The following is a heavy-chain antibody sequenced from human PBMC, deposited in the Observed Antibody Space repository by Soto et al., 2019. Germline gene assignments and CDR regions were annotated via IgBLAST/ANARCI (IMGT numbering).Heavy chain of an antibody. V-gene: IGHV3-74*01. CDR2: INSDGSTI. CDR1: GFNFGPFW. CDR3: ARGGIGYCTGGSCYYTAFDI. D-gene: IGHD2-15*01. J-gene: IGHJ3*02. Sequence: GGSLRLSCTASGFNFGPFWMHWVRQVPGKGLVWVSHINSDGSTIVYADSVKGRFTISRDNAKSTLFLQMNSLRVEDTAVYYCARGGIGYCTGGSCYYTAFDIWGQGSMVTVSS.